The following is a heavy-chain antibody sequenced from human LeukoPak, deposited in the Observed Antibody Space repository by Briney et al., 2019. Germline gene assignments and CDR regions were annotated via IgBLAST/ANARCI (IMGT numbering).Heavy chain of an antibody. D-gene: IGHD6-19*01. V-gene: IGHV4-39*01. CDR2: IYYSGST. Sequence: SETLSLTCTVSGGSISSSSYYWGWIRQPPGKGLEWIGSIYYSGSTYYNPSLKSRVTISVDTSKNQFSLKLSSVTAADTAVYYCARSGIAVATPSWFDPWGQGTLVTVSS. CDR3: ARSGIAVATPSWFDP. J-gene: IGHJ5*02. CDR1: GGSISSSSYY.